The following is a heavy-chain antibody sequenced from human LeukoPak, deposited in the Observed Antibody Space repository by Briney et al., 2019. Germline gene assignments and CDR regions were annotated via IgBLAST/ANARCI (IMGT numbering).Heavy chain of an antibody. V-gene: IGHV3-30-3*01. CDR2: ISYDGSNK. D-gene: IGHD4-17*01. CDR1: GFTFSSYA. J-gene: IGHJ4*02. Sequence: GGSLRLSCAASGFTFSSYAMHWVRQAPGKGLEWVAVISYDGSNKYYADSVKGRLTISRDNSKNTLYLQMNSLRAEDTAVYYCARVPPDYGDYYFDYWGQGTLVTVSS. CDR3: ARVPPDYGDYYFDY.